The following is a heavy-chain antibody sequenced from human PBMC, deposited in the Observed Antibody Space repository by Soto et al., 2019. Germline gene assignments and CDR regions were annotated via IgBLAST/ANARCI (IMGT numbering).Heavy chain of an antibody. J-gene: IGHJ6*02. CDR1: GFTVSSKY. CDR3: ATYDFWSGYRRQVGMDV. Sequence: GGSLRLSCAASGFTVSSKYMSWVRQAPGKGLEWVSVIYSGGSTYYADSVKGKFTISRDNSKNTLYLQMNSLRAEDTAVYYCATYDFWSGYRRQVGMDVWGQGTTVTVSS. D-gene: IGHD3-3*01. CDR2: IYSGGST. V-gene: IGHV3-66*01.